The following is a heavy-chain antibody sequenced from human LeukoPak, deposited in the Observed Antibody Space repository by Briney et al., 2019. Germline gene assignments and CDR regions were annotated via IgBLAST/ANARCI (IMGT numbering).Heavy chain of an antibody. Sequence: ASVKVSCKASGYTFTSYDINWVRQATGQGLEWMGWMNPNSGNTGYAQKFQGRVTITRNTSISTAYMELSSLRSEDTAVYYCARALMVYATPYSSGWYSVGNWFDPWGQGTLVTVSS. V-gene: IGHV1-8*03. CDR3: ARALMVYATPYSSGWYSVGNWFDP. CDR1: GYTFTSYD. CDR2: MNPNSGNT. J-gene: IGHJ5*02. D-gene: IGHD6-19*01.